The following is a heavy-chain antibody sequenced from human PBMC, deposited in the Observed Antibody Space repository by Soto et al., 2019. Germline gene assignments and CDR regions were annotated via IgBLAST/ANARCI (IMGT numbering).Heavy chain of an antibody. V-gene: IGHV3-23*01. D-gene: IGHD3-10*01. CDR1: GFTFSSYA. J-gene: IGHJ6*02. CDR3: AKVLDTMVRGVIISRPFYYYGMDV. Sequence: GGSLRLSCAASGFTFSSYAMSWVRQAPGKGLEWVSAISGSGGSTYYADSVKGRFTISRDNSKNTLYLQMNSLRAEDTAVYYCAKVLDTMVRGVIISRPFYYYGMDVWGQGTTVTVSS. CDR2: ISGSGGST.